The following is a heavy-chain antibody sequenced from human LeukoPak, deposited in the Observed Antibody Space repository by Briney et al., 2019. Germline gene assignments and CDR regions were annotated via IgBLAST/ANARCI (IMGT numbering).Heavy chain of an antibody. D-gene: IGHD3-22*01. CDR2: IRYDGSNK. Sequence: PGGSLRLSCAASGFTFSSYGMHWVRQAPGKGLEWVAFIRYDGSNKYYADSVKGRFTISRDNSKNTLYLQMNSLRAEDTAVYYCAKAPYYYDSSGYNDAFDIWGQGTMVTVSS. J-gene: IGHJ3*02. V-gene: IGHV3-30*02. CDR1: GFTFSSYG. CDR3: AKAPYYYDSSGYNDAFDI.